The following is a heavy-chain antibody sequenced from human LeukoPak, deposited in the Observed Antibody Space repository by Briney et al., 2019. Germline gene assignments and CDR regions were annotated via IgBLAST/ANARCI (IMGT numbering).Heavy chain of an antibody. CDR2: IWYDGSNK. CDR1: GFTFSSYG. V-gene: IGHV3-33*01. Sequence: TGGSLRLSCAASGFTFSSYGMHWVRQAPGKGLEWVAVIWYDGSNKYYVDSVKGRFTISRDNSKNTVYLQMNSLRAEDTAVYYCARDPYSGGFNWFDAWGQGTLVTVSS. CDR3: ARDPYSGGFNWFDA. D-gene: IGHD6-19*01. J-gene: IGHJ5*02.